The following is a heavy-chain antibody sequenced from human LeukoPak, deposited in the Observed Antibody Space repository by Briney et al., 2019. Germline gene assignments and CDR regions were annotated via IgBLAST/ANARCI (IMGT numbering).Heavy chain of an antibody. CDR2: ISGSGGST. Sequence: QPGGSLRLSCAASGFTFSSYGMSWVRQAPGKGLEWVSAISGSGGSTYYADSVKGRFTISRDNSKNTLYLQMNSLRAEDTAVYYCARERDTGLLWFGDYSNWFDPWGQGTLVTVSS. V-gene: IGHV3-23*01. CDR3: ARERDTGLLWFGDYSNWFDP. CDR1: GFTFSSYG. D-gene: IGHD3-10*01. J-gene: IGHJ5*02.